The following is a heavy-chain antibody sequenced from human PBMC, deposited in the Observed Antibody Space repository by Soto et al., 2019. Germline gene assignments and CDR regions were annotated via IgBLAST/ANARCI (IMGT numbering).Heavy chain of an antibody. CDR3: ASDGYYYDSSGLGVVVLLAY. D-gene: IGHD3-22*01. J-gene: IGHJ4*02. V-gene: IGHV3-30-3*01. CDR1: GFTFSSYA. CDR2: ISYDGSNK. Sequence: SGGSLRLSCAASGFTFSSYAMHWVRQAPGKGLEWVAVISYDGSNKYYADSVKGRFTISRDNSKNTLYLQMNSLRAEDTAVYYCASDGYYYDSSGLGVVVLLAYWGQGTLVTVSS.